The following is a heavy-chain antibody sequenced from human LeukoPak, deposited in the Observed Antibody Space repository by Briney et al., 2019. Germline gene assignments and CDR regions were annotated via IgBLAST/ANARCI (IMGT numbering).Heavy chain of an antibody. CDR1: GFTVRSNY. D-gene: IGHD1-26*01. J-gene: IGHJ4*02. V-gene: IGHV3-53*01. CDR2: IYSGGST. CDR3: ARGRTNLGGFDY. Sequence: GGSLRLSCAASGFTVRSNYMSWVRQAPGKGLEWVSVIYSGGSTYYADSMMGRFTISRDNSKNTLYLQMSSLRAEDTAVYYCARGRTNLGGFDYWGQGTLVTVSS.